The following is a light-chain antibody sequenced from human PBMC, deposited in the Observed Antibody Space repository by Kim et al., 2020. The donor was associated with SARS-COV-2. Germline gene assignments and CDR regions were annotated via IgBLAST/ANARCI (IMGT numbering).Light chain of an antibody. V-gene: IGLV2-23*01. CDR2: EGN. Sequence: QSALTQPASVSGSPGQSITISCTGTSSDVGRYNFISWYQQPPGKAPRLLIYEGNKRPSGVSDRFSGSKSGNTASLTISGLQAEDEADYYCYSYATGNSFYVFGTGTKVTVL. J-gene: IGLJ1*01. CDR1: SSDVGRYNF. CDR3: YSYATGNSFYV.